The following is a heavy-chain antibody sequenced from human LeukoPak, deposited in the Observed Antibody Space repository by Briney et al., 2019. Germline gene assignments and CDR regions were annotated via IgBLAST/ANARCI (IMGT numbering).Heavy chain of an antibody. CDR2: INHSGNT. CDR3: ARGLAFGVAAAFDI. D-gene: IGHD3-3*01. V-gene: IGHV4-34*01. Sequence: SETLSLTCAVCGESFSGYYWSWIRQPPGKGLEWIGEINHSGNTNYNPSLKSRVTISVDTSKNQFSLRLSSVTAADTAVYYCARGLAFGVAAAFDIWGQGTMVTVSS. J-gene: IGHJ3*02. CDR1: GESFSGYY.